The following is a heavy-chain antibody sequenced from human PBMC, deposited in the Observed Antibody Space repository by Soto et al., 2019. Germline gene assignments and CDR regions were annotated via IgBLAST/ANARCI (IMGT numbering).Heavy chain of an antibody. CDR1: GFTFSSYE. J-gene: IGHJ3*02. Sequence: PGGSLRLSCAASGFTFSSYEMNWVRQAPGKGLEWVSYISSSGSTIYYADSVKGRFTISRDNAKNSLYLQMNSLRAEDTAVYYCARQLERNDAFDIWGQGTMVTVSS. D-gene: IGHD1-1*01. CDR3: ARQLERNDAFDI. V-gene: IGHV3-48*03. CDR2: ISSSGSTI.